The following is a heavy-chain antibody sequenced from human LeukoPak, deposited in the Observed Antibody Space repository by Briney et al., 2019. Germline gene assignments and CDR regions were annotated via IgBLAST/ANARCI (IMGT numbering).Heavy chain of an antibody. CDR1: GDSISSGGYS. Sequence: SETLSLTCAVSGDSISSGGYSWSWIRQPPGKGLEWIGYIYYTGYTYYNPSLKSRVAISVDTSKNHFSLKLSSVTAADMALYYCARLKSLVYVWGTYRFFDFWGQGTLVTVSS. CDR3: ARLKSLVYVWGTYRFFDF. D-gene: IGHD3-16*02. J-gene: IGHJ4*02. CDR2: IYYTGYT. V-gene: IGHV4-30-4*07.